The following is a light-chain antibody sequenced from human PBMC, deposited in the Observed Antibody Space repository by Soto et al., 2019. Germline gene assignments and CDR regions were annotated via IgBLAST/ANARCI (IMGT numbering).Light chain of an antibody. CDR1: QSLLHSNGYNY. CDR3: MQPLQSWT. Sequence: DIVMTQSPLSLPVTPGEPASISCRSNQSLLHSNGYNYLDWYLQKPGQSPQLLIHLGSNRASGVPDRFSGSGSGTDFTLKISRVEAEDVGVYYCMQPLQSWTFGQGTKVDIK. J-gene: IGKJ1*01. V-gene: IGKV2-28*01. CDR2: LGS.